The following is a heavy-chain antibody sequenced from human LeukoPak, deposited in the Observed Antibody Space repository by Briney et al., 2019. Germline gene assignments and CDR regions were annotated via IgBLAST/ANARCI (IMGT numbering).Heavy chain of an antibody. Sequence: GGSLRLSCAASGFTVSSNYMSWVRQAPGKGLEWVSVIYSGGSTYYADSVKGRFTISRDNSKNTLYPQMNSLRAEDTAVYYCARFRGGSYYYYGMDVWGQGTTVTVSS. D-gene: IGHD3-16*01. CDR2: IYSGGST. J-gene: IGHJ6*02. CDR1: GFTVSSNY. CDR3: ARFRGGSYYYYGMDV. V-gene: IGHV3-66*01.